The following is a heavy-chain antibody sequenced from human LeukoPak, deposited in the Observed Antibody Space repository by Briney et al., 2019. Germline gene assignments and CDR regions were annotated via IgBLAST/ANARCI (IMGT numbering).Heavy chain of an antibody. V-gene: IGHV1-8*01. J-gene: IGHJ4*02. D-gene: IGHD6-25*01. CDR3: ARIVSRAADGDY. CDR1: GYTFTSYD. CDR2: MNPISGKP. Sequence: ASVKVSCKASGYTFTSYDINWVRQATGRGLEWVGWMNPISGKPGYAQKFQGRVTMTRNTSISTAYMELSSLRCEDTAVYYCARIVSRAADGDYWGQGTPVTVSS.